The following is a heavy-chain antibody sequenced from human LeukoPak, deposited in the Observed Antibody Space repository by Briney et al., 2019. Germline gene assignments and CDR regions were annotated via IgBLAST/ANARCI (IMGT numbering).Heavy chain of an antibody. V-gene: IGHV3-7*03. CDR2: INQDGSEK. CDR1: AFIFSYYW. CDR3: AREGGSGWYSGWFDP. D-gene: IGHD6-19*01. J-gene: IGHJ5*02. Sequence: GGSLRLSCAPSAFIFSYYWMSWVRQAPGKGLEWVANINQDGSEKKYVDSAKGRFTISRDNAKNLLYLQMNNLRAEDTAVYYCAREGGSGWYSGWFDPWGQGILVTVSS.